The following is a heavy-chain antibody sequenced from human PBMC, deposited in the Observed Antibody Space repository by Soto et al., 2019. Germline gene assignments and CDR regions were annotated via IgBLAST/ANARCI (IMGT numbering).Heavy chain of an antibody. D-gene: IGHD3-9*01. J-gene: IGHJ6*02. CDR3: ASEHYVILTCYYRSYYYYGMDV. CDR1: GGSISSGDYY. CDR2: IYYSGST. Sequence: SETLSLTCTVSGGSISSGDYYWSWIRQPPGKGLGWIGYIYYSGSTYYNPSLKSRVTISVNTSKNQFSLKLSSVNAADLAVYYCASEHYVILTCYYRSYYYYGMDVWGQGTTVTVSS. V-gene: IGHV4-30-4*01.